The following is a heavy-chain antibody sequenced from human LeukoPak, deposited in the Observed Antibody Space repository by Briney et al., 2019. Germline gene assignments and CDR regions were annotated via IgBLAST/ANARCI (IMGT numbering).Heavy chain of an antibody. Sequence: GASVKASCKASGNTFTTYEINWVRQATGQGLEWMGWMNPNSGNAGYAQKFQRRVTMTRNTSISTAYMELNSLRSEDTAMYYCTRWYYDILTGYYSRFDSWGQGTLVTVSS. J-gene: IGHJ4*02. V-gene: IGHV1-8*01. D-gene: IGHD3-9*01. CDR1: GNTFTTYE. CDR3: TRWYYDILTGYYSRFDS. CDR2: MNPNSGNA.